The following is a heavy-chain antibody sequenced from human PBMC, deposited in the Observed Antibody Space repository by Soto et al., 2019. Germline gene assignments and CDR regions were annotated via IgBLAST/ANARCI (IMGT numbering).Heavy chain of an antibody. CDR1: GCTFSDYG. CDR2: VSHDGRNT. V-gene: IGHV3-30*18. CDR3: AKGGGQWLVTSDFNY. D-gene: IGHD6-19*01. J-gene: IGHJ4*02. Sequence: PGGSLRLSCAASGCTFSDYGMHWVRQAPGKGLEWVAVVSHDGRNTHYADSVKGRFTIARDSSKITVSLEMTSLRAGDTAVYYCAKGGGQWLVTSDFNYWGQGALVTVSS.